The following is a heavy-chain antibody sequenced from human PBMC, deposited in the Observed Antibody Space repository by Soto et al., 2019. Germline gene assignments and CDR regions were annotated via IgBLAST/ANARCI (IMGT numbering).Heavy chain of an antibody. V-gene: IGHV3-30*18. J-gene: IGHJ3*02. Sequence: QVQLVESGGGVVQPGRSLRLSCAASAFTFSNYGMHWVRQAPGKGLEWVAVISYDGSNTYFADSVKGRFTFSRDNYKSTLYLQMNSLRAEDTAVYYCAKDLAVAGTGGNAFDTWGQGTMVTVSS. CDR3: AKDLAVAGTGGNAFDT. CDR2: ISYDGSNT. D-gene: IGHD6-19*01. CDR1: AFTFSNYG.